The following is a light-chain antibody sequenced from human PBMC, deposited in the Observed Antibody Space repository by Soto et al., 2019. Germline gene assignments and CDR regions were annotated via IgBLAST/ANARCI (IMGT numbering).Light chain of an antibody. Sequence: QSVLTQPTSVSGAPGQRVTISCTGSSSNIGAGYDVHWYQQLPGTAPKLLIYGNSNRPSGVPDRFSGSKSGSSASLAITGLLAAEEADYYCQSYDSSMSGSVFGGGTKLTVL. CDR1: SSNIGAGYD. CDR3: QSYDSSMSGSV. CDR2: GNS. J-gene: IGLJ2*01. V-gene: IGLV1-40*01.